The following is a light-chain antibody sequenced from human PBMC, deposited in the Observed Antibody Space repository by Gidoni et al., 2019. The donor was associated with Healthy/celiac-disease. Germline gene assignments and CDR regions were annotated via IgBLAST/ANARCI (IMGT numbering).Light chain of an antibody. CDR2: GAS. Sequence: EIVLTPSPCPLSLSPGEIATLSCRASQSVSSSYLAWYQQKPGQAPRLLIYGASSRATGIPERFSGSGSGTDFTLTISRLEPEDFAVYYCQQNGSSPQTFGQGTKVEIK. J-gene: IGKJ1*01. CDR3: QQNGSSPQT. CDR1: QSVSSSY. V-gene: IGKV3-20*01.